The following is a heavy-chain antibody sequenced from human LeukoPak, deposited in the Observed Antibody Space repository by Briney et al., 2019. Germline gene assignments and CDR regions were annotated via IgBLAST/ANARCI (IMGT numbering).Heavy chain of an antibody. CDR3: ARSPYSSSSYYYYGMDV. CDR1: GFTFSSYS. Sequence: PGGSLRLSCAASGFTFSSYSMNWVRQAPGKGLEWVSYISSSSSTIYYADSVKGRFTISRDNAKNSLYLQMNSLRDEDTAVYYCARSPYSSSSYYYYGMDVWGQGTTVTVSS. V-gene: IGHV3-48*02. CDR2: ISSSSSTI. J-gene: IGHJ6*02. D-gene: IGHD6-6*01.